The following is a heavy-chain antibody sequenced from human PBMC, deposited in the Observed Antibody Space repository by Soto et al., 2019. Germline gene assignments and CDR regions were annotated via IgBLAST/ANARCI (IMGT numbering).Heavy chain of an antibody. J-gene: IGHJ3*02. Sequence: QVQLVESGGGVVQPGRSLRLSCAASGFTFSSYGMHWVRQAPGKGLEWVAVISYDGSNKYYEDSVKGRFTISRDNSKNTLYLQMNSLRAEDTAVYYCAKDKLRVFDAFDIWCQGTMVTVSS. CDR1: GFTFSSYG. V-gene: IGHV3-30*18. D-gene: IGHD3-10*01. CDR2: ISYDGSNK. CDR3: AKDKLRVFDAFDI.